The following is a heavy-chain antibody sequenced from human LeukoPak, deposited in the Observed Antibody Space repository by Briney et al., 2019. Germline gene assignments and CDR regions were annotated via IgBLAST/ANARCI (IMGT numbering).Heavy chain of an antibody. D-gene: IGHD5/OR15-5a*01. CDR2: IIPIFGTA. V-gene: IGHV1-69*13. CDR1: GGTFSSYA. Sequence: SVKVSCKASGGTFSSYAISWLRQAPGQGLEWMGGIIPIFGTANYAQKFQGRVTITADESTSTAYMELSSLRSEDMAVYYCARVVSPENWFDPWGQGTLVTVSS. J-gene: IGHJ5*02. CDR3: ARVVSPENWFDP.